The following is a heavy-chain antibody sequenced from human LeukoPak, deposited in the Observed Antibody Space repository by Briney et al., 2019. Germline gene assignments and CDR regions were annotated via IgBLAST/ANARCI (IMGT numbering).Heavy chain of an antibody. CDR2: INHSGST. Sequence: SETLSLTCAVYGGSFSGYYWSWIRQPPGKGLEWIGEINHSGSTNYNPSLKSRVTISVDTSKNQFSLKLSSVTAADTAVYYCARGPTYCTNGVCYRYYFDYWGQGTLVTASS. CDR3: ARGPTYCTNGVCYRYYFDY. D-gene: IGHD2-8*01. J-gene: IGHJ4*02. CDR1: GGSFSGYY. V-gene: IGHV4-34*01.